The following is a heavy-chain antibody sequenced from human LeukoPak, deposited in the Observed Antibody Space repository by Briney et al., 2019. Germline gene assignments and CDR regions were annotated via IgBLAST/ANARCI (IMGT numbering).Heavy chain of an antibody. Sequence: GGSLRLSCAASGFTFSNYAMSWVRQAPGKGLEWVSAISGSGGSTYYADSVKGRFTISRDNSKNTLYLQMNSLRAEDTAVYYCAKMRDSDGASFDYWGQGTLVTVSS. D-gene: IGHD4-17*01. CDR2: ISGSGGST. CDR1: GFTFSNYA. CDR3: AKMRDSDGASFDY. J-gene: IGHJ4*02. V-gene: IGHV3-23*01.